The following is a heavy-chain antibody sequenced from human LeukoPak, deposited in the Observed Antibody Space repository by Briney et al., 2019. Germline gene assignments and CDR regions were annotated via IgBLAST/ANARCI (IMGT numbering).Heavy chain of an antibody. J-gene: IGHJ4*02. CDR3: ADGSGRLGY. D-gene: IGHD3-10*01. V-gene: IGHV4-39*07. CDR1: GGSISTITYY. Sequence: SETLSLTCTVSGGSISTITYYWGWIRQPPGKGLEWIGEINHSGSTNYNPSLKSRVTISVDTSKNQFSLKLSSVTAADTAVYYCADGSGRLGYWGQGTLVTVSS. CDR2: INHSGST.